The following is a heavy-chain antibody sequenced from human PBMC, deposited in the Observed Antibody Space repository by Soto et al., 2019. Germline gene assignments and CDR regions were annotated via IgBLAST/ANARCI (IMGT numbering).Heavy chain of an antibody. CDR3: ASTPTLGYCSGGSCPNWFDP. D-gene: IGHD2-15*01. V-gene: IGHV1-69*02. CDR1: GGTFSSYT. Sequence: SVKVSCKASGGTFSSYTISWVRQAPGQGLEWMGRIIPILGIANYAQKFQGRVTITADKSTSTAYMELSSLRSEDTAVYYCASTPTLGYCSGGSCPNWFDPWGQGTLVTVSS. J-gene: IGHJ5*02. CDR2: IIPILGIA.